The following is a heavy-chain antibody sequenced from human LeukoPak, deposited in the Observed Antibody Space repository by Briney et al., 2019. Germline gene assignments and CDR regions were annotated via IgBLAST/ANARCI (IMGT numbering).Heavy chain of an antibody. CDR1: GYTFTSYG. Sequence: ASVKVSCKASGYTFTSYGISWVRQAPGQGLEWMGWISAYNGNTNYAQKLQGRVTMTTDTSTSTAYMELRSLRPDDTAVYYCARDRKYYYGSGSHYYFDYWGQGTLVTVSS. J-gene: IGHJ4*02. V-gene: IGHV1-18*01. CDR3: ARDRKYYYGSGSHYYFDY. D-gene: IGHD3-10*01. CDR2: ISAYNGNT.